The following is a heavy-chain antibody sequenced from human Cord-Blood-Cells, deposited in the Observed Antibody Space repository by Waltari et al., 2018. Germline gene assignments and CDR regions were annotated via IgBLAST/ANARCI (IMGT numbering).Heavy chain of an antibody. V-gene: IGHV4-34*01. CDR2: INHSGST. J-gene: IGHJ4*02. CDR1: GGSFSGYY. CDR3: ARGANSGSYFDY. D-gene: IGHD1-26*01. Sequence: QVQLQQWGAGLLKPSETLSLTCAVSGGSFSGYYWTWIRQPPGKGLEWIGEINHSGSTNYTPSLKSRVTISVDTSKNQFSLKLSSVTAADTAVYYCARGANSGSYFDYWGQGTLVTVSS.